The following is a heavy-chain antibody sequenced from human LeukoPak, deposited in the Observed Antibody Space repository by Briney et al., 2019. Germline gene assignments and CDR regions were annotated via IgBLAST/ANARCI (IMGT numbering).Heavy chain of an antibody. D-gene: IGHD5-18*01. CDR2: IYSGGST. Sequence: PGGSLGLSCAASGFTVSSNYMSWVRQAPGKGLEWVSVIYSGGSTYYADSVKGRFTISRDNSKNTLYLQMNSLRAEDTAVYYCAREGGYSYGLYYFDYWGQGTLVTVSS. V-gene: IGHV3-53*01. CDR3: AREGGYSYGLYYFDY. J-gene: IGHJ4*02. CDR1: GFTVSSNY.